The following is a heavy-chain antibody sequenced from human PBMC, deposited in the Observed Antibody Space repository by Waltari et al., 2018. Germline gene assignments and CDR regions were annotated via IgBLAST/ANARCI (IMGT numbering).Heavy chain of an antibody. D-gene: IGHD6-19*01. V-gene: IGHV3-30-3*01. CDR3: ARGELVAVGWHFDY. Sequence: QVQLVESGGGVVQPGRSLRLSCAASGFPFSRYAMHWARPAPGKGLEWVAVISYDGSNKYYADSVKGRFTISRDNSKNTLYLQMNSLRAEDTAVYYCARGELVAVGWHFDYWGQGTLVTVSS. J-gene: IGHJ4*02. CDR1: GFPFSRYA. CDR2: ISYDGSNK.